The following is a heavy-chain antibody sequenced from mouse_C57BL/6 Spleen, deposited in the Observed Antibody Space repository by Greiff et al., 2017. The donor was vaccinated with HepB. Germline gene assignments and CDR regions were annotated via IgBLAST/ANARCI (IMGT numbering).Heavy chain of an antibody. J-gene: IGHJ3*01. D-gene: IGHD1-1*01. CDR2: IYHGNSDT. CDR1: GYTFTSYW. CDR3: TREGDYYGSSLWFAY. V-gene: IGHV1-5*01. Sequence: EVQLQQSGTVLARPGASVKMSCKTSGYTFTSYWMHWVKQRPGQGMEWIGAIYHGNSDTSYNQKFKGKAKLTAVTSASTAYMELSSLTNEYSAVYYCTREGDYYGSSLWFAYWGQGTRVTVSA.